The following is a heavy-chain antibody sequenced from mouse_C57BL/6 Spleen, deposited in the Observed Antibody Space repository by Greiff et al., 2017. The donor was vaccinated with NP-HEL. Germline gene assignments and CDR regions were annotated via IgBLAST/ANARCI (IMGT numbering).Heavy chain of an antibody. CDR3: ARRGITTVVEGYYYAMDY. J-gene: IGHJ4*01. CDR1: GYTFTSYW. V-gene: IGHV1-50*01. D-gene: IGHD1-1*01. CDR2: IDPSDSYT. Sequence: VQLQQPGAELVKPGASVKLSCKASGYTFTSYWMQWVKQRPGQGLEWIGEIDPSDSYTNYNQKFKGKATLTVDTSSSTAYMQLSSLTSEDSAVYYCARRGITTVVEGYYYAMDYWGQGTSVTVSS.